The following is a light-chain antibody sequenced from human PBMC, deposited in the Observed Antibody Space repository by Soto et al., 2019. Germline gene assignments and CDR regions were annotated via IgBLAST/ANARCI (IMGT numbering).Light chain of an antibody. J-gene: IGLJ1*01. CDR1: SSDVGGYNY. V-gene: IGLV2-8*01. CDR3: TSYAGGNNV. Sequence: QSVLTQPPSACGSPAQSVTISCNGTSSDVGGYNYVSWYQQHPGKVPKLMVYEFNKRPSGVPDRFSGSKSGNTASLTVSGLQAEDEADYYCTSYAGGNNVFGTGTKLTVL. CDR2: EFN.